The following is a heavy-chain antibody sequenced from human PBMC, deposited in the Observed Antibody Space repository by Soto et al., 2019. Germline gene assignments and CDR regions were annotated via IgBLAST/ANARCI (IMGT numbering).Heavy chain of an antibody. CDR1: GFTFSDYY. J-gene: IGHJ6*02. CDR3: ASPRGASIAARQTYYGVDV. D-gene: IGHD6-6*01. Sequence: GGSLRLSCAASGFTFSDYYMSWIRQAPGKGLEWVSYISSNGSTIYYADSVKGRFTISRDNAKNSLYLQMNSLRAEDTAVYYCASPRGASIAARQTYYGVDVWGQGTTVTVSS. CDR2: ISSNGSTI. V-gene: IGHV3-11*01.